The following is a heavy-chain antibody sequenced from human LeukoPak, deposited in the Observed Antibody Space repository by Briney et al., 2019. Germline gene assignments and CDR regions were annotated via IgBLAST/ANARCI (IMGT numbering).Heavy chain of an antibody. D-gene: IGHD5-24*01. CDR1: GFTFSGSA. J-gene: IGHJ4*02. Sequence: GGSPKLSCAASGFTFSGSAMHWVRQASGKGLEWVGRIRSKANSYATAYAASVKGRFTISRDDSKNTAYLQMNSPKTEDTAVYYCTRERDALDYWGQGTLVTVSS. CDR3: TRERDALDY. CDR2: IRSKANSYAT. V-gene: IGHV3-73*01.